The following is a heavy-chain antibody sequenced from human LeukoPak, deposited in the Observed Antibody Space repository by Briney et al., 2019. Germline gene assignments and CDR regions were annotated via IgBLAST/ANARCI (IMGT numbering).Heavy chain of an antibody. CDR1: GFTFSSYG. V-gene: IGHV3-33*01. J-gene: IGHJ6*02. D-gene: IGHD2-2*01. Sequence: PGGSLRLSCAASGFTFSSYGMPWVRQAPGKGLEWVAVIWYDGSNKYYADSVKGRFTISRDNSKNTLYLQMNSLRAEDTAVYYCARDLHRRDIVVVPAAIPYYYYGMDVWGQGTTVTVSS. CDR3: ARDLHRRDIVVVPAAIPYYYYGMDV. CDR2: IWYDGSNK.